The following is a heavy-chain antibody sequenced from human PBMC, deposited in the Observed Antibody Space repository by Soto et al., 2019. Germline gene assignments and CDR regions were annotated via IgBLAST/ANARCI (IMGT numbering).Heavy chain of an antibody. V-gene: IGHV3-21*01. CDR2: ISSSSSYI. D-gene: IGHD6-13*01. J-gene: IGHJ5*02. CDR1: GFTFSSYS. CDR3: ASMDSSSWYGWFDP. Sequence: EVQLVESGGALVKPGGSLRLSCAASGFTFSSYSMNWVRQAPGKGLEWVSSISSSSSYIYYADSVKGRFTISRDNAKNSLYLQMNSLRAEDTAVYYCASMDSSSWYGWFDPWGQGTLVTVSS.